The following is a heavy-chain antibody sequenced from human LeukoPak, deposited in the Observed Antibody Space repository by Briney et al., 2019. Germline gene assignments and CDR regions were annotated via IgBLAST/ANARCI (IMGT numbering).Heavy chain of an antibody. V-gene: IGHV1-2*02. CDR1: GYTFTGYY. D-gene: IGHD6-19*01. Sequence: GASVKVSCKASGYTFTGYYMHWVRQAPGQGLEWMGWINPNSGGTNYAQEFQGRVTMTRDTSISTAYMELSRLRSDDTAVYYCARVPLYSSGLDFDYWGQGTLVTVSS. J-gene: IGHJ4*02. CDR2: INPNSGGT. CDR3: ARVPLYSSGLDFDY.